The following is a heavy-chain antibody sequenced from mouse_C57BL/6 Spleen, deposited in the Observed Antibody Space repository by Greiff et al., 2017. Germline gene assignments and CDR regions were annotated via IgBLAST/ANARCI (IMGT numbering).Heavy chain of an antibody. D-gene: IGHD2-12*01. J-gene: IGHJ2*01. CDR2: ISDGGSYT. CDR1: GFTFSSYA. Sequence: EVKLMESGGGLVKPGGSLKLSCAASGFTFSSYAMSWVRQTPEKRLEWVATISDGGSYTYYPDNVKGRFTISRDNAKNNLYLQMSHLKSEDTAMYYCARDHSCDYWGQGTTLTVSS. V-gene: IGHV5-4*01. CDR3: ARDHSCDY.